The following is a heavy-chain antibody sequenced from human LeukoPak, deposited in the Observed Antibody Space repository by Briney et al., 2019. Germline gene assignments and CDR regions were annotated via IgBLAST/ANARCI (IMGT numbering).Heavy chain of an antibody. CDR2: ISCSGDST. V-gene: IGHV3-23*01. J-gene: IGHJ3*02. Sequence: PGGSLRLSCAASGFTFSSYAMSWVRQAPGKGLEWVSAISCSGDSTFYTDSVKGRFTISRDNSKNTLYLQMNSLRAEDTAVYYWARELIAAAGRRVYAFDIWGQGTMVTVSS. D-gene: IGHD6-13*01. CDR3: ARELIAAAGRRVYAFDI. CDR1: GFTFSSYA.